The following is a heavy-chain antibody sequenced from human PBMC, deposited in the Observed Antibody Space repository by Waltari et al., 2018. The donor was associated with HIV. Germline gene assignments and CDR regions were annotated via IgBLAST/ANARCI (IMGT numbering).Heavy chain of an antibody. J-gene: IGHJ4*02. CDR1: GGSSSSFY. Sequence: QVQLQESGPGLVKPSETLSLPCTVSGGSSSSFYWSWIRQPPGKGLEWIGYIYYSGSTNYNPSLKSRVTVSVDTSKNQVSLRLSSVSAADTAVYYCAGSLHQLIFPLLFAHWGQGTLVTVSP. V-gene: IGHV4-59*01. D-gene: IGHD2-2*01. CDR2: IYYSGST. CDR3: AGSLHQLIFPLLFAH.